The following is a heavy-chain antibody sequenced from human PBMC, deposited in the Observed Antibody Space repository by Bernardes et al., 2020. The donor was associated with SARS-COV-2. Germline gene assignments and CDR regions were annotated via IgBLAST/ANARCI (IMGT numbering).Heavy chain of an antibody. CDR3: ARGAYDSRYYFVI. D-gene: IGHD3-22*01. J-gene: IGHJ4*02. CDR1: GGSINSGSYY. Sequence: SETLSLTCTVSGGSINSGSYYWSWIRQPAGKGLEFVGRIHTSGNTNYHPSLKSRLSTSLDTSKNQFSLRLTSVTAADTAVYYCARGAYDSRYYFVIWGQGTLVTVSS. CDR2: IHTSGNT. V-gene: IGHV4-61*02.